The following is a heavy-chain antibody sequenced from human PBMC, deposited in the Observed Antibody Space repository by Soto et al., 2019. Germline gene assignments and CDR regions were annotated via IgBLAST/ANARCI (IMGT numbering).Heavy chain of an antibody. CDR3: AREYTAWPLAYGLDV. CDR1: GFTFSSFA. J-gene: IGHJ6*02. V-gene: IGHV3-21*01. CDR2: ISSRSDI. D-gene: IGHD2-2*02. Sequence: GGSLRLSCAASGFTFSSFAMSWVRQAPGKGLEWVSSISSRSDIYYADSVKGRFTISRDNAKNSVSLQMNSLRAEDTAVYYCAREYTAWPLAYGLDVWGQGTTVTVSS.